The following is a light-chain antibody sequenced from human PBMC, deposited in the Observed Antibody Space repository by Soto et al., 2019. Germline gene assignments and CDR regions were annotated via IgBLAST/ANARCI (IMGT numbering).Light chain of an antibody. V-gene: IGKV3-20*01. CDR1: QIVSSSH. Sequence: EIVLRQSPGTLALSPWERATLSCRASQIVSSSHLAWYQQKPGQAPRLLISGASSRATGIPDRFTGSGSGTDFTLTISRLEPEDFAVYYCQQYGSSPRTFGQGTKVDIK. CDR3: QQYGSSPRT. J-gene: IGKJ1*01. CDR2: GAS.